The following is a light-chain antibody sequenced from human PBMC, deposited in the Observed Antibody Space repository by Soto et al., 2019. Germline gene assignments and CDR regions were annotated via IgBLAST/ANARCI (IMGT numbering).Light chain of an antibody. Sequence: EIVLTQSPGTLSLSPGERATPSCRASQSVSSSYLAWYQQKPGQAPRLLIYGASSRATGIPDRFSGSGSGTXFTLTISRLEPEDFAVYYCQQYGSSPWTFGQGTKVDIK. CDR1: QSVSSSY. CDR3: QQYGSSPWT. J-gene: IGKJ1*01. CDR2: GAS. V-gene: IGKV3-20*01.